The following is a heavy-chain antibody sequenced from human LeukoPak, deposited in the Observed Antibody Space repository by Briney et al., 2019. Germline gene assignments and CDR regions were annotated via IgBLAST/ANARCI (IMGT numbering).Heavy chain of an antibody. D-gene: IGHD3-22*01. V-gene: IGHV4-34*01. J-gene: IGHJ4*02. CDR2: INHSGST. CDR3: ARGPDFYDSSGYYPI. CDR1: GGSFRNYY. Sequence: SETLSLTCAVYGGSFRNYYWSWIRQPLEKGLEWIGQINHSGSTKYNPSLKSRVTISVDRSKNQFSLKLSSVTAADTAVYYCARGPDFYDSSGYYPIWGQGTLVTVSS.